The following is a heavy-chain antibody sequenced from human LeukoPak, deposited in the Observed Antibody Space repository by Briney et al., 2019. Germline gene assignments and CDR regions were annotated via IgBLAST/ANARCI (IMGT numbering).Heavy chain of an antibody. Sequence: SETLSLTCNVSGDSIASKSYSWTWIRQRPGEGLEWIGYIYFHGSSYYNPSLKSRLDLSLDSSKNQFSLNLRSVTAADSAVYFCARDHDRSGYFDYWGQGVLVTVTS. CDR3: ARDHDRSGYFDY. CDR2: IYFHGSS. V-gene: IGHV4-31*03. D-gene: IGHD3-3*01. CDR1: GDSIASKSYS. J-gene: IGHJ4*02.